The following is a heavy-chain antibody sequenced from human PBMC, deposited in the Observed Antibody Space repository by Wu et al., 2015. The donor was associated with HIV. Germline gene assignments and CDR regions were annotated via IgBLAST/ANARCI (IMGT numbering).Heavy chain of an antibody. Sequence: QVQLVQSGAEVKKPGSSVKVSCKASGATFGTYGFNWVRQAPGGGLEWMGRITPMFGKPNYAQKFLGRVTITADGSTNTAYMELTSLRSEDTAVYYCAKANRIVISGIDYYHQYGMDVWGQGPRHRLL. CDR3: AKANRIVISGIDYYHQYGMDV. CDR1: GATFGTYG. D-gene: IGHD1-26*01. V-gene: IGHV1-69*13. CDR2: ITPMFGKP. J-gene: IGHJ6*02.